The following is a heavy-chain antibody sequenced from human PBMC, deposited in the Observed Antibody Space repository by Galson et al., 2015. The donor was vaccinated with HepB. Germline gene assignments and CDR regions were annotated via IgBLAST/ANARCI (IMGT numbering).Heavy chain of an antibody. CDR2: ISYDGSNK. J-gene: IGHJ4*02. D-gene: IGHD2-15*01. Sequence: SLRLSCAASGFTFSSYGMHWVRQAPGKGLEWVAVISYDGSNKYYADSVKGRFTISRDNSKNTLYLQMNSLRAEDTAVYYCAKVVCSGGRCYSKALHFDYWGQGTLVTVSS. CDR3: AKVVCSGGRCYSKALHFDY. V-gene: IGHV3-30*18. CDR1: GFTFSSYG.